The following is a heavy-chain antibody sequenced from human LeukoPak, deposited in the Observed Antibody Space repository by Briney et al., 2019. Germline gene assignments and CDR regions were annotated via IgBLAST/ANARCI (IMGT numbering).Heavy chain of an antibody. V-gene: IGHV1-8*01. CDR3: ARGRSGLAAAGTYDY. J-gene: IGHJ4*02. CDR1: GYTFTSSD. Sequence: GASVKVSCKASGYTFTSSDINWVRQATGQGLEWMGWINTKSGRTGYAKKFQARVSMTMNTSISTAYMEVSSLRFEDTAVYYCARGRSGLAAAGTYDYWGQGTLITVSS. CDR2: INTKSGRT. D-gene: IGHD6-13*01.